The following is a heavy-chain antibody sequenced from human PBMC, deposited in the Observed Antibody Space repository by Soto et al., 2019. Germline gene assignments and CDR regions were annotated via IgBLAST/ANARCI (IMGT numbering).Heavy chain of an antibody. Sequence: ASVKVSCKASGYTFTSYGISWVRQAPGQGLEWMGWISAYNGNTNYAQKLQGRVTMTTDTSTSTAYMELRSLRSDDTAVYYCARESAATTVTTFQHWGPGTRVTVSS. CDR1: GYTFTSYG. D-gene: IGHD4-17*01. CDR3: ARESAATTVTTFQH. CDR2: ISAYNGNT. V-gene: IGHV1-18*01. J-gene: IGHJ1*01.